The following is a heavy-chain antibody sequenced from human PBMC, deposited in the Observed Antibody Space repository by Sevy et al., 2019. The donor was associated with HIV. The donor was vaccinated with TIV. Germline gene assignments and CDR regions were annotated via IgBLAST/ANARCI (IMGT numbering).Heavy chain of an antibody. CDR1: GINFRNSI. J-gene: IGHJ3*02. CDR2: MSFDGSIQ. CDR3: AREGETSGHAGAFDI. V-gene: IGHV3-30*04. D-gene: IGHD1-26*01. Sequence: GGFLRLSCSASGINFRNSIFHWVRQAPGKGLEWMALMSFDGSIQYFGDSEMGRLTISRDDSKNTFYLHVNSLRVEDTAGYSCAREGETSGHAGAFDIWGQGTMVTVSS.